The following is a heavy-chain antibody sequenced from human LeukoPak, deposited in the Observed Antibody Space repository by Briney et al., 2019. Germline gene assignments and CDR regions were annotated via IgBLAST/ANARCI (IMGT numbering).Heavy chain of an antibody. CDR3: ARDRRPWFGGIRLDY. J-gene: IGHJ4*02. CDR2: ISSSSSYI. Sequence: PGGSLRLSCAASGFTFSSYSMNWVRQAPGKGLEWVSSISSSSSYIYYADSVKGRFTISRDNAKNSLYLQMNSLRAEDTAVYYCARDRRPWFGGIRLDYWGQGTLVTVSS. V-gene: IGHV3-21*01. D-gene: IGHD3-10*01. CDR1: GFTFSSYS.